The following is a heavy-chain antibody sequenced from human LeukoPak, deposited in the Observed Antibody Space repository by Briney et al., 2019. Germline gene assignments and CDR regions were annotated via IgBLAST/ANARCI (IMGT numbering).Heavy chain of an antibody. V-gene: IGHV3-49*04. CDR2: IRSKAYGGTT. D-gene: IGHD2-21*02. Sequence: PGRSLRLSCTASGFTFGDYAMSWVRQAPGKGLEWVVFIRSKAYGGTTEYAASVKGRFTISRDDSKSIAYLQMNSLNTEDTAVYYCTRAYCGGDCYFQHWGQGTLVTVSP. CDR1: GFTFGDYA. CDR3: TRAYCGGDCYFQH. J-gene: IGHJ1*01.